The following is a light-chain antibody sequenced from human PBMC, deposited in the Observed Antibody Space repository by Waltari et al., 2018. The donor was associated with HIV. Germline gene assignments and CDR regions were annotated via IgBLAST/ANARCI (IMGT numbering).Light chain of an antibody. CDR3: AAWDDTLTVV. Sequence: QSVLTQPPSASGTPGQSVPISCSGTSSNIGTNYVYWYQQFPGTAPKLLIYRNNKRPSGVPDRFSGSKSGTSASLDISGLRSDDEAEYYCAAWDDTLTVVFGGGTKLTVL. CDR1: SSNIGTNY. CDR2: RNN. V-gene: IGLV1-47*01. J-gene: IGLJ2*01.